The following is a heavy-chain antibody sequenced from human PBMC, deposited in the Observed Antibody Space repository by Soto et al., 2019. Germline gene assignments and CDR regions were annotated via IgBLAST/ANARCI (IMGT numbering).Heavy chain of an antibody. CDR3: AITSYCSSTSCFYYYYGMDV. CDR2: IDPSDSYT. J-gene: IGHJ6*02. CDR1: GYSFTSYW. D-gene: IGHD2-2*01. V-gene: IGHV5-10-1*01. Sequence: PGESLKISCKGSGYSFTSYWISWVRQMPGKGLEWMGRIDPSDSYTNYSPSFQGHVTISADKSISTAYLQWSGLKASDTAMYYCAITSYCSSTSCFYYYYGMDVWGQGTTVTVSS.